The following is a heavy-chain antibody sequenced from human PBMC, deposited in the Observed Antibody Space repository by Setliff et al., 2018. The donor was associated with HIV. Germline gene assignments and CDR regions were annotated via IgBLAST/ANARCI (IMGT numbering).Heavy chain of an antibody. CDR1: GGSISSSSYY. CDR2: IYTSGSS. J-gene: IGHJ4*02. V-gene: IGHV4-61*09. D-gene: IGHD1-26*01. CDR3: ARGHPLYSGSYYGDY. Sequence: SETLSLTCTVSGGSISSSSYYWSWIRQPAGKGLEWIGHIYTSGSSDYTPSLKSRVTMSVDTSKNQFSVKLSSVTAADTAVYYCARGHPLYSGSYYGDYWGQGTLVTVSS.